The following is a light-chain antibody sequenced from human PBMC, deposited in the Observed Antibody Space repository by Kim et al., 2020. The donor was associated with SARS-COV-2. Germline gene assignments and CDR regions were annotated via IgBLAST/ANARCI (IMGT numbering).Light chain of an antibody. J-gene: IGKJ2*02. CDR1: QSVDSTY. V-gene: IGKV3-20*01. Sequence: EIVLTQSPDTLSLSPGERATLSCRASQSVDSTYLGWYQQKPGQAPRLLIYGASSRATGIPDRFSGSWSGTDFTLTISRLEPEDFATYYCQQYDTSPCTFGQGTKLEI. CDR2: GAS. CDR3: QQYDTSPCT.